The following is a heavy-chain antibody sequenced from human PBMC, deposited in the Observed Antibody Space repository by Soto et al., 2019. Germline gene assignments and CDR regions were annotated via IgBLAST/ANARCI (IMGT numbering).Heavy chain of an antibody. CDR3: ARENSMLPFDH. CDR1: GFTFSNYW. D-gene: IGHD2-2*01. CDR2: INRDGSTT. Sequence: HPGGSLRLSCAASGFTFSNYWMNWVRQAPGEGLVWVARINRDGSTTTYADSVKGRFTISRDNAKNSLYLQMNSLRAEDTAVYYCARENSMLPFDHWGQGTLVTVSS. J-gene: IGHJ4*02. V-gene: IGHV3-74*03.